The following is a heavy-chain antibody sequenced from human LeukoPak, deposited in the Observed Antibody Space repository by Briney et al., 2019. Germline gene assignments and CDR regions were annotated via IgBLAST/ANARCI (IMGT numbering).Heavy chain of an antibody. D-gene: IGHD2-15*01. CDR2: ISSSSSTI. V-gene: IGHV3-48*01. Sequence: PGGSLRLSCAASGFTFSSYSMNWVRQAPGKGLEWVSYISSSSSTIYYADSVKGRFTISRDNAKNSLYLQMNSLRAEDTAVYYCARDMGYCSGGSCYRYYYYMDVWGKGTTVTVSS. J-gene: IGHJ6*03. CDR1: GFTFSSYS. CDR3: ARDMGYCSGGSCYRYYYYMDV.